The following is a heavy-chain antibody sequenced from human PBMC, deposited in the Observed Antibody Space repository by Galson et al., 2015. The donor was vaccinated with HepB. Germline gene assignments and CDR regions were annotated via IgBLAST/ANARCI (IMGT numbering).Heavy chain of an antibody. Sequence: SVKVSCKASGYTFTSYGISWVRQAPGQGLEWMGWISAYNGNTNYAQKLQDRVTMTTDTSTSTAYMELRSLRSDDTAVYYCARVGIAVAPVWFDPWGQGTLVTVSS. D-gene: IGHD6-19*01. V-gene: IGHV1-18*04. CDR1: GYTFTSYG. CDR3: ARVGIAVAPVWFDP. CDR2: ISAYNGNT. J-gene: IGHJ5*02.